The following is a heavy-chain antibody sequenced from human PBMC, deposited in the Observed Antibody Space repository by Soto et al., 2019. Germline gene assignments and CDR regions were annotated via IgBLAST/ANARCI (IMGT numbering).Heavy chain of an antibody. CDR1: GFTFSSYS. D-gene: IGHD6-19*01. Sequence: PVGSLRLSCAASGFTFSSYSMNWVRQAPGKGLEWVSSISSSSSYIYYADSVEGRFTISRDNAKNSLYLQMNSLRAEDTAVYYCATEQWLVRSDYWGQGTLVTVSS. CDR3: ATEQWLVRSDY. V-gene: IGHV3-21*01. J-gene: IGHJ4*02. CDR2: ISSSSSYI.